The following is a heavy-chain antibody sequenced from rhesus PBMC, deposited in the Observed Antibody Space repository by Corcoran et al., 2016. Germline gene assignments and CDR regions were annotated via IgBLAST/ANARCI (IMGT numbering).Heavy chain of an antibody. V-gene: IGHV4-80*01. Sequence: QVQLQESGPGLVKPSETLSLTCAVSGASITSYWWNWIRQPPGKGLEGIAESKSNSRSTNYNPPLTSRVTISEHASKKQLSLIVSSVTSADTAVYYCARRNCSNNNWYAGRFDVWGPGVLVTVSS. CDR3: ARRNCSNNNWYAGRFDV. CDR1: GASITSYW. CDR2: SKSNSRST. J-gene: IGHJ5-1*01. D-gene: IGHD2-2*01.